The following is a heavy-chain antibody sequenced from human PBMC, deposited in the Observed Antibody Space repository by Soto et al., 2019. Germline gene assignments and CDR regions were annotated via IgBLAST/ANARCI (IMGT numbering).Heavy chain of an antibody. CDR1: GGSVRSSTYY. CDR3: ARGWWEREGYVMDV. J-gene: IGHJ6*02. Sequence: ETLSLTCTVSGGSVRSSTYYWGWIRQSPGKGLEWIGSIYYSGSTHNNPSLKSRVTMSVDTYTNQFSLKLMSVTAADTAVYYCARGWWEREGYVMDVWGQGTTVTVSS. V-gene: IGHV4-39*01. CDR2: IYYSGST. D-gene: IGHD1-26*01.